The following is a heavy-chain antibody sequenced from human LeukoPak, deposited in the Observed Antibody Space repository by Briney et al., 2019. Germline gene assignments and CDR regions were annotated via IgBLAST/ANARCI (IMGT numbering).Heavy chain of an antibody. CDR3: ARESTNSRIAVAGLDAFDI. CDR1: GGSIGSYY. Sequence: PSETLSLTCTVSGGSIGSYYWSWIRQPPGKGLEWIGYIYYSGSTNYNPSLKSRVTISVDTSKNQFSLKLSSVTAADTAVYYCARESTNSRIAVAGLDAFDIWGQGTMVTVSS. J-gene: IGHJ3*02. CDR2: IYYSGST. V-gene: IGHV4-59*01. D-gene: IGHD6-19*01.